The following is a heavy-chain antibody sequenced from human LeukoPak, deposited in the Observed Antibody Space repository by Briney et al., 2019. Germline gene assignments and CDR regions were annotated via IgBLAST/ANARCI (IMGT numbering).Heavy chain of an antibody. Sequence: GGSLRLSCAASGFTFSSYAMSWVRQAPGKGLEWVSAISGSGGSTYYADSVKGRFTISRVNSRSTLYLQMNSLRPEDTAIYYCAREGYYGSGSPPSLYFDYWGQGTLVTVSS. CDR2: ISGSGGST. CDR3: AREGYYGSGSPPSLYFDY. J-gene: IGHJ4*02. D-gene: IGHD3-10*01. V-gene: IGHV3-23*01. CDR1: GFTFSSYA.